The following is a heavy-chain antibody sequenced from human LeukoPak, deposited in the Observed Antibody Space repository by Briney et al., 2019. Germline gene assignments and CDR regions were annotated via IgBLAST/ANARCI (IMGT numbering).Heavy chain of an antibody. Sequence: PGGSLRLSCAASGFTFSSYWMSWVRQAPGKGLEWVANIKQDGTEKYYVDSVKGRFTISRDNAKNSLYLQMNSLRAEDTAVYYCARVPYDYGALETLYYYGMDVWGQGTTVTVSS. J-gene: IGHJ6*02. D-gene: IGHD4-17*01. CDR1: GFTFSSYW. CDR3: ARVPYDYGALETLYYYGMDV. CDR2: IKQDGTEK. V-gene: IGHV3-7*04.